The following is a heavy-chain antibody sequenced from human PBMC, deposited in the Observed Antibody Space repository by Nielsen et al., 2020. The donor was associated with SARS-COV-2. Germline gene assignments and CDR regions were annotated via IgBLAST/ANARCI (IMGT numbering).Heavy chain of an antibody. Sequence: WIRQPPGKRPEWVASIKQDGSEQYYVDAVKGRFTISRDNAKNSLYLQVNSLRGEDTAVYYCARGKYHDFWTGYFRHYYYYTMDVWGQGTTVTVSS. CDR2: IKQDGSEQ. J-gene: IGHJ6*02. V-gene: IGHV3-7*01. D-gene: IGHD3-3*01. CDR3: ARGKYHDFWTGYFRHYYYYTMDV.